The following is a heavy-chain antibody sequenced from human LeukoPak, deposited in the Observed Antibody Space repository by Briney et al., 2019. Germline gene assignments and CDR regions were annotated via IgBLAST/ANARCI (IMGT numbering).Heavy chain of an antibody. CDR3: ARDRGGAYDFWSGYYTGYFDY. V-gene: IGHV3-48*01. Sequence: PGGSLRLSCAASGLTFSSYAMSWVRQAPGKGLEWISYISDTSSTIYYADSVKGRFTISRDNAKNSLYLQMNSLRAEDTAVYYCARDRGGAYDFWSGYYTGYFDYWGQGTLVTVSS. J-gene: IGHJ4*02. CDR2: ISDTSSTI. CDR1: GLTFSSYA. D-gene: IGHD3-3*01.